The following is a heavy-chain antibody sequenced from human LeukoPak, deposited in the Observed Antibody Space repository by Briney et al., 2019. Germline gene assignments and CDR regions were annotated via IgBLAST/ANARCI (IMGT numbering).Heavy chain of an antibody. CDR3: ARDRWDIVLVPAAREIDY. D-gene: IGHD2-2*01. Sequence: PGGSLRLSCAASGFSFSNYNMNWVRQAPGKGLEWVSSISSSSSYIYYADSVKGRFTISRDNAKNSLYLQMNSQRADDTAVYYCARDRWDIVLVPAAREIDYWGQGTLVTVSS. J-gene: IGHJ4*02. CDR2: ISSSSSYI. V-gene: IGHV3-21*01. CDR1: GFSFSNYN.